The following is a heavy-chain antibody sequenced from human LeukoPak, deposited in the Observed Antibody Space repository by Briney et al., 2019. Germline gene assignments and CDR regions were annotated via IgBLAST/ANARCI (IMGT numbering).Heavy chain of an antibody. CDR3: ARDGRRWYYFDH. CDR2: INPNSGGT. CDR1: GGTFSSYA. V-gene: IGHV1-2*02. D-gene: IGHD6-13*01. Sequence: VASVKVSCKASGGTFSSYAISGVRQAPGQGLEWMGWINPNSGGTNYAQKFQGRVTMTRDTSISTAYMELSRLRSDDTALYYCARDGRRWYYFDHWGQGPMVPVSS. J-gene: IGHJ4*02.